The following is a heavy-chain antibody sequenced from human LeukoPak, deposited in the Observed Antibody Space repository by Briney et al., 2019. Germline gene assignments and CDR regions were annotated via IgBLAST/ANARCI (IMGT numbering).Heavy chain of an antibody. V-gene: IGHV3-7*01. CDR2: IKQDGSER. CDR1: GLTFSSYW. CDR3: ASDGGPFDN. Sequence: XXSLRLSRAASGLTFSSYWMSWVRQAPGKGLEWVANIKQDGSERYYVDSVKGRFTISRDNAKKSLYLQMNGLRADDTAVYYCASDGGPFDNWGQGTLVTVSS. J-gene: IGHJ4*02. D-gene: IGHD3-3*01.